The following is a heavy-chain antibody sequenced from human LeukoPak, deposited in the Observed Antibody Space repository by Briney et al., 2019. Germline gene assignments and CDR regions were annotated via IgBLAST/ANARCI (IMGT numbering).Heavy chain of an antibody. J-gene: IGHJ3*02. Sequence: PGRSLRLSCAASGCTFSSYAMHWVRQAPGKGLEWVAVISYDGSNKYYADSVKGRFTISRDNSKNTLYLQMNSLRAEDTAVYYCARGHDAFDIWGQGTMVTVSS. CDR3: ARGHDAFDI. CDR2: ISYDGSNK. V-gene: IGHV3-30-3*01. CDR1: GCTFSSYA.